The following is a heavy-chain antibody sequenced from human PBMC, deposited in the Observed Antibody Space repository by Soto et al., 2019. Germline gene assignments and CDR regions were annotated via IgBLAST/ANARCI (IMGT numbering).Heavy chain of an antibody. Sequence: VQLLESGGGLVQPGGSLRLSCAASGFIFRDYAMNWVRQAPGQGLEWVSDTSGSGDSARYADSLKGRFTISRDNSRDTLYLHMNSLRVDDTAVYYCGKERRGSGWSVCDFWGQGDLVTVSS. D-gene: IGHD6-19*01. CDR1: GFIFRDYA. J-gene: IGHJ4*02. V-gene: IGHV3-23*01. CDR2: TSGSGDSA. CDR3: GKERRGSGWSVCDF.